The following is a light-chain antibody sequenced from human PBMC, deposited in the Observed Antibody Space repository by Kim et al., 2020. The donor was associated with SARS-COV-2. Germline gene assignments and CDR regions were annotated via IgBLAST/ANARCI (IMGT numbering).Light chain of an antibody. J-gene: IGKJ1*01. CDR2: KAD. CDR3: QQYNSYS. CDR1: QSSRSW. V-gene: IGKV1-5*03. Sequence: SGSVGDSATISCQAIQSSRSWLAWYQRKPGKAPKFLIYKADSLESGVPSRFSGSGSGTEFTLTLSSLQPDDFATYYCQQYNSYSFGQGTKVDIK.